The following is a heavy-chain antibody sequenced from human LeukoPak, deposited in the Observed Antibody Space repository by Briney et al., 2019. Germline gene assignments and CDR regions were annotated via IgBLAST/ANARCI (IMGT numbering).Heavy chain of an antibody. D-gene: IGHD2-15*01. CDR3: ARCRGNAFDI. Sequence: GGSLRLSCAASGFTFSSYAMHWVRQAPGKGLEYVSAISSNGGSTYYANSVKGRFTISRDNSKNTLYLQMGSLRAEDMAVYYCARCRGNAFDIWGQGTMVTVSS. V-gene: IGHV3-64*01. CDR2: ISSNGGST. CDR1: GFTFSSYA. J-gene: IGHJ3*02.